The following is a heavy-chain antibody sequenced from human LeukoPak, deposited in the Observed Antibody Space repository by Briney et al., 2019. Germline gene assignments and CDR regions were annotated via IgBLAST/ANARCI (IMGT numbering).Heavy chain of an antibody. CDR1: GFTFSSYG. Sequence: GGSLRLSCAASGFTFSSYGMHWVRQAPGKGLEWVAVTSYDGSNKYYADSVKGRFTISRDNSKNTLYLQMNSLRAEDTAVYYCAIARDGYISDYWGQGTLVTVSS. V-gene: IGHV3-30*03. J-gene: IGHJ4*02. D-gene: IGHD5-24*01. CDR2: TSYDGSNK. CDR3: AIARDGYISDY.